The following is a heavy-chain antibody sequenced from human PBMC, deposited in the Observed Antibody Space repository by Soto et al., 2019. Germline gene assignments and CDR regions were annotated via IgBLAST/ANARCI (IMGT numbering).Heavy chain of an antibody. D-gene: IGHD3-22*01. V-gene: IGHV1-46*01. CDR1: VYTFTSYY. CDR3: ARERLYYYDSSGYWAPDAFDI. Sequence: ASVKVSCKASVYTFTSYYMHWVRQAPGQGLEWMGIINPSGGSTSHAQKFQGRVTMTRDTSTSTDYMELSSLRSEDTAVYYCARERLYYYDSSGYWAPDAFDIWGQGTMVTVSS. J-gene: IGHJ3*02. CDR2: INPSGGST.